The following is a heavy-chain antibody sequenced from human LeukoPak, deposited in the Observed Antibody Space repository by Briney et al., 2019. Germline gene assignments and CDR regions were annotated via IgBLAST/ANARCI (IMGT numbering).Heavy chain of an antibody. Sequence: GGSLRLSCAASGFTFSSFPMSWVRQAPGEGLEWVSGISGSGGRTHYADSGKGRFTISKDNSKKTQYLQMNSVRAEDTAVYYCAKGGRDYYASGSSINWFDPWGQGTLVIVSS. V-gene: IGHV3-23*01. CDR2: ISGSGGRT. J-gene: IGHJ5*02. D-gene: IGHD3-10*01. CDR1: GFTFSSFP. CDR3: AKGGRDYYASGSSINWFDP.